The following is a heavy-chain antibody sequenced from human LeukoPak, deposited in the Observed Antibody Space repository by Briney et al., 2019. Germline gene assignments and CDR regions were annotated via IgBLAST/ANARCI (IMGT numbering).Heavy chain of an antibody. V-gene: IGHV1-24*01. Sequence: ASVKVSCKASGYTFTSYGISWVRQAPGKGLEWMGGFDPEDGGTIYAQKFQGRVTMTEDTSTDTAYMELSSLRSEDTAVYYCATGDSSGQNPDYWGQGTLVTVSS. CDR3: ATGDSSGQNPDY. J-gene: IGHJ4*02. D-gene: IGHD3-22*01. CDR2: FDPEDGGT. CDR1: GYTFTSYG.